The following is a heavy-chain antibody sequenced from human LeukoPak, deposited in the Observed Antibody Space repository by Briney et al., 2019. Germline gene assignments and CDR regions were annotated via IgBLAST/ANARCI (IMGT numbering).Heavy chain of an antibody. Sequence: ASVKVSCKASGYTFTSYYMHWVRQAPGQGLEWMGIINPSGGSTSYAQKFQGRVTMTRDTSIGTAYMELSRLRSDDTAVYYCARDHPQADYWGQGTLVTVSS. CDR1: GYTFTSYY. J-gene: IGHJ4*02. CDR2: INPSGGST. CDR3: ARDHPQADY. V-gene: IGHV1-46*01.